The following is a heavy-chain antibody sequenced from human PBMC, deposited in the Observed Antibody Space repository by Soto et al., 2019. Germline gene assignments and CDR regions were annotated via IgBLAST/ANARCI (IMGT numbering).Heavy chain of an antibody. CDR3: SGDQSWQDLVWWFAP. D-gene: IGHD6-13*01. CDR2: IDPSGSRT. V-gene: IGHV1-46*03. CDR1: GDSFPRHY. J-gene: IGHJ5*02. Sequence: GASVKVSCKTSGDSFPRHYMHSVQQAPGQGLEWMGTIDPSGSRTAYAQRFQGRVTMTRDTSTDTVYMEVTRLRSEDTAVYYCSGDQSWQDLVWWFAPWGQGSLVXVSS.